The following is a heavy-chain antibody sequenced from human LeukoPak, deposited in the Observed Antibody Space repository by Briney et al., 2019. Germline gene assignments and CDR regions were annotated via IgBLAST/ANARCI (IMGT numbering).Heavy chain of an antibody. V-gene: IGHV3-21*01. CDR1: GFTFSGYS. CDR2: FGTRSTSV. CDR3: AREVGEGFDF. J-gene: IGHJ4*02. Sequence: GGSLRLSCTASGFTFSGYSMNWIRQAPGKGLEWVSSFGTRSTSVYHAGSVKGRFAISRDNAKNSLYLQMNSLRAEDTALYYCAREVGEGFDFWGQGTLVTVSS.